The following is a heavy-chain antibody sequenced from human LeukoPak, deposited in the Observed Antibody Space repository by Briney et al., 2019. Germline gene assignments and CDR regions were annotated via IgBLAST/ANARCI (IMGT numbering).Heavy chain of an antibody. CDR2: INIDGSII. CDR3: ARELRDYWYFDL. V-gene: IGHV3-74*01. D-gene: IGHD2-8*01. Sequence: PGGSLRLSCSASGFAFSSYWMHWVRQVPGKGLVRVSRINIDGSIITYADSVKVRFTISRDNAKDTLYVQMNSLRAEDTAVYYCARELRDYWYFDLWGRGTLVTVSS. J-gene: IGHJ2*01. CDR1: GFAFSSYW.